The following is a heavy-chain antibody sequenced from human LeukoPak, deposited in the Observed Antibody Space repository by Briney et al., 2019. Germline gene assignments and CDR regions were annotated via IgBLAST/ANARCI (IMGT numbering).Heavy chain of an antibody. CDR3: AVMDYYYYMDV. CDR2: IYTSGST. J-gene: IGHJ6*03. Sequence: SETLSLTCTVSGGSISSYYWSWIRQPAGKGLEWIGRIYTSGSTNYNSSLKSRVTISVDMSKNQFSLKLSSVTAADTAVYYCAVMDYYYYMDVWGKGTTVTVSS. D-gene: IGHD2-21*01. CDR1: GGSISSYY. V-gene: IGHV4-4*07.